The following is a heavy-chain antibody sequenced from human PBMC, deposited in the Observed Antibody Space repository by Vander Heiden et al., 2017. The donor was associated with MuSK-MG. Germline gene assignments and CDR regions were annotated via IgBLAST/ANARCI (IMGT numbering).Heavy chain of an antibody. V-gene: IGHV1-69*10. CDR3: ARGYYYDSSGYYAFDAFDI. D-gene: IGHD3-22*01. CDR2: IIPILGIA. Sequence: QVQLVQSGAEVKKPGSSVKVSCKASGGTFSSYAISWVRQAPGQGLEWMGGIIPILGIANYAQKFQGRVTITADKSTSTAYMELRSRRSEDTAVYYCARGYYYDSSGYYAFDAFDIWGQGTMVTVSS. CDR1: GGTFSSYA. J-gene: IGHJ3*02.